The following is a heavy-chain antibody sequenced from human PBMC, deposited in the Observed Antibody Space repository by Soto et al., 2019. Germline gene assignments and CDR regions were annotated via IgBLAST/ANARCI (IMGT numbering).Heavy chain of an antibody. Sequence: QLQLQESGSGLVQPSQTLSLTCAVSGGSISSDAYSWSWIRQPPGKGLEWIGYIYHSGGTYYNPSPKSRITLSVGRSTNQFSLKMSSVTAADTAAYYCAREAERGRWFDPWGQGTLVTVSS. CDR2: IYHSGGT. V-gene: IGHV4-30-2*01. D-gene: IGHD3-16*01. CDR3: AREAERGRWFDP. CDR1: GGSISSDAYS. J-gene: IGHJ5*02.